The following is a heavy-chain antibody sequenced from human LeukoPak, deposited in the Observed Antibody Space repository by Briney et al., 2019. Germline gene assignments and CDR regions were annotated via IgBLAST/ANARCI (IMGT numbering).Heavy chain of an antibody. CDR1: GFTFSSHA. Sequence: GGSLRLSCAASGFTFSSHAMSWVRQAPGKGLEWVSVIYSGGSAYSADSVKGRFTISKDNSKNTLYLQMNSLRAEDTAVYYCARVAEAGYFDYWGQGTLVTVSS. V-gene: IGHV3-53*01. CDR3: ARVAEAGYFDY. J-gene: IGHJ4*02. CDR2: IYSGGSA. D-gene: IGHD6-19*01.